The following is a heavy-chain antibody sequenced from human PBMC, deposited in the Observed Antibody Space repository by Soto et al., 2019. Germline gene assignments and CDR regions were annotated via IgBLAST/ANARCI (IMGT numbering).Heavy chain of an antibody. D-gene: IGHD6-13*01. CDR3: ARLGYSSSWAPYLGY. J-gene: IGHJ4*02. V-gene: IGHV1-3*01. CDR2: INAANGDT. Sequence: ASVKVSCKASGYTFNKYPTHWVRQAPGQGLEWMGWINAANGDTGYSQKFRDRVTMTTDTSTSTAYMELRSLRSDDTAVYYCARLGYSSSWAPYLGYWGQGTLVTVSS. CDR1: GYTFNKYP.